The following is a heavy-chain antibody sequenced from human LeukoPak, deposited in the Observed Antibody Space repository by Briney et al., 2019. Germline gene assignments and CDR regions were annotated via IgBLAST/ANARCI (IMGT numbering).Heavy chain of an antibody. CDR3: ARGPRGMIVVAYFDY. D-gene: IGHD3-22*01. J-gene: IGHJ4*02. CDR2: INHSGST. V-gene: IGHV4-34*01. Sequence: SETLSLTCAVHGGSFSGYYWSWIRQPPGKGLEWIGEINHSGSTNYNPSLKSRVTISVDTSKNQFSLKLSSVTAADTAVYYCARGPRGMIVVAYFDYWGQGTLVTVSS. CDR1: GGSFSGYY.